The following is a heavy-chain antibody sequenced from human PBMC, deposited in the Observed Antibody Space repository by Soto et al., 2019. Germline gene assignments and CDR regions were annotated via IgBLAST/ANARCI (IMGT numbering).Heavy chain of an antibody. D-gene: IGHD3-22*01. CDR3: ARNFGRHVAVDTTGWFDP. Sequence: QVQLVQSGAEVKKPGASVKVSCTASGYTFKSFYMHWVRQAPGQGLEWIGMINPTDGSVSFAQKCQDRVTLTTDRPTIKVYMEVSSLTREDSAVYFCARNFGRHVAVDTTGWFDPWGQGTLVTVSS. V-gene: IGHV1-46*02. CDR1: GYTFKSFY. J-gene: IGHJ5*02. CDR2: INPTDGSV.